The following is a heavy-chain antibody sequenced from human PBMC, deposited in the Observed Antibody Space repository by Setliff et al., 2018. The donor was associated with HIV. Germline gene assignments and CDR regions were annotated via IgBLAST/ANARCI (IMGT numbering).Heavy chain of an antibody. Sequence: SETLSLTCAVYGGSFSGYYWSWIRQPPGRGLEWIGEINHSGSTNYNPSLSSRVTISLDTSKNQFSLRVNSVTAADTALYSCARHGGGYSYGSFDFWSQGTLVTVSS. V-gene: IGHV4-34*01. CDR1: GGSFSGYY. D-gene: IGHD5-18*01. J-gene: IGHJ4*02. CDR3: ARHGGGYSYGSFDF. CDR2: INHSGST.